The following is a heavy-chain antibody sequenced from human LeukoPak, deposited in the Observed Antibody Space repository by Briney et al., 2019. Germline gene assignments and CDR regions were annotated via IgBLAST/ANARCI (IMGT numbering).Heavy chain of an antibody. Sequence: GESLKISCRGSGYSFTTCWIGWVRQMPGKGLEWMGIIYPGDSDTRYTPSFQGQVTMSADKSTNTAYLQWSSLRASDTAMYYCARRQGCSSSSCPPDYWGQGTLVTVSP. V-gene: IGHV5-51*01. CDR2: IYPGDSDT. CDR1: GYSFTTCW. CDR3: ARRQGCSSSSCPPDY. D-gene: IGHD2-2*01. J-gene: IGHJ4*02.